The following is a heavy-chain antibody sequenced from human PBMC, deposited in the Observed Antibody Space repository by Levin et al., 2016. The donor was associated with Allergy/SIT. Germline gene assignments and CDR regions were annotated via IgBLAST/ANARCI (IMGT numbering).Heavy chain of an antibody. D-gene: IGHD7-27*01. Sequence: GESLKISCAASGFTFSSYGMHWVRQAPGKGLEWVAVIWYDGSNKYYADSVKGRFTISRDNSKNTLYLQMNSLRAEDTAVYYCARETGIYFDYWGQGTLVTVSS. J-gene: IGHJ4*02. V-gene: IGHV3-33*08. CDR1: GFTFSSYG. CDR2: IWYDGSNK. CDR3: ARETGIYFDY.